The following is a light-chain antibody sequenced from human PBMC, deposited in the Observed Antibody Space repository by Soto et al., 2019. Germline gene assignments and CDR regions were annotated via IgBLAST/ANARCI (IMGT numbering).Light chain of an antibody. CDR2: AAS. Sequence: EIVLTQSPGTLSLSPGERATISCRASQSVSSNYLAWYQQKPGQAPRLLIYAASNRASGIPDRFGGSGSGTDFTLTVSRLEPEDFVVYYCQQYGSAPWTFGQGTKVEI. J-gene: IGKJ1*01. CDR1: QSVSSNY. CDR3: QQYGSAPWT. V-gene: IGKV3-20*01.